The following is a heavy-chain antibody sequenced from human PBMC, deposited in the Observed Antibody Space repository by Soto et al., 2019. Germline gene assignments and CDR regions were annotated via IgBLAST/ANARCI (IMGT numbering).Heavy chain of an antibody. D-gene: IGHD2-2*02. Sequence: GGSLRLSCAASGFTFYNYAMSWVRQAPGKGLEWVSAISGNGDNTYYADSVKGRFTISRDNSNNTLYLQMSSLRAEDTAVYYCAKGGCSSTSCYNLLGYWGQGTLVTVSS. V-gene: IGHV3-23*01. CDR2: ISGNGDNT. CDR1: GFTFYNYA. J-gene: IGHJ4*02. CDR3: AKGGCSSTSCYNLLGY.